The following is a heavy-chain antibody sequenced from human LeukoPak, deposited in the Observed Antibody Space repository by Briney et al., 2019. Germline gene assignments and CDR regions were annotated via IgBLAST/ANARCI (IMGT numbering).Heavy chain of an antibody. J-gene: IGHJ3*02. CDR2: IIPIFGTA. V-gene: IGHV1-69*05. D-gene: IGHD2-15*01. Sequence: SSVKVSCKASGGTFSSYAISWVRQAPGQGLEWIGRIIPIFGTANYAQKFQGRVTITTDESTSTAYMELSSLRSEDTAVYYCARDRGIVVVVAAGECAAFDIWGQGTMVTVSS. CDR1: GGTFSSYA. CDR3: ARDRGIVVVVAAGECAAFDI.